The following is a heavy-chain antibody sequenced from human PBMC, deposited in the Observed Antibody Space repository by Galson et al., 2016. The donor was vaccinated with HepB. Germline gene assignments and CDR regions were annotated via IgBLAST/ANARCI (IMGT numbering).Heavy chain of an antibody. J-gene: IGHJ4*02. CDR3: ARGQNGHDDGLDY. CDR2: MSYDGGHE. CDR1: GFTFGRYG. D-gene: IGHD1-1*01. V-gene: IGHV3-30*03. Sequence: SLRLSCAASGFTFGRYGMHWVRQAPGKGLEWVAVMSYDGGHEYYADSVRGRLTVSRDNSKNMLYLQMNRLRAEDTAVYYCARGQNGHDDGLDYWGQGTLVTVSS.